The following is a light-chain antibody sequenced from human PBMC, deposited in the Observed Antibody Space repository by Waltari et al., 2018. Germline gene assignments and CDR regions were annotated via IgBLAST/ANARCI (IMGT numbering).Light chain of an antibody. CDR2: AAS. V-gene: IGKV1-17*01. J-gene: IGKJ2*01. Sequence: DIQMTQSPSSLSASVGDRVTITCRASQSISSYLNWYQQKPGKAPKLLIYAASSLQSGVPSRFSGSGSGTEFTLTINGLQPEDFATYYCLQHNSYPYTFGQGTKLEIK. CDR3: LQHNSYPYT. CDR1: QSISSY.